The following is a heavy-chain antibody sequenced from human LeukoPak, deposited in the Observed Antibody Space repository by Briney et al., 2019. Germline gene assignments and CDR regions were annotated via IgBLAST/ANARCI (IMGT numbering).Heavy chain of an antibody. CDR2: INHSGST. CDR3: ATSLKQQLVRPYYYYYMDV. D-gene: IGHD6-13*01. V-gene: IGHV4-34*01. CDR1: GGSFSGYY. J-gene: IGHJ6*03. Sequence: SETLSLTCAVYGGSFSGYYWSWIRQPPGKGLEWIGEINHSGSTNYNPSLKSRVTTSVDTSKNQFSLKLSSVTAADTAVYYCATSLKQQLVRPYYYYYMDVWGKGTTVTVSS.